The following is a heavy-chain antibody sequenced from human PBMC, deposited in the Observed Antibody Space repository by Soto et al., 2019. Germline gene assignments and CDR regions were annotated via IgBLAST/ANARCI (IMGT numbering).Heavy chain of an antibody. Sequence: SESLSLAXTVSGGSISSYYWSWIRQPPGKGLEWIGYIYYSGSTNYNPSLKSRVTISVDTSMNQFSLKLSSVTAADTAVYYCARSDYGGGFDYWGQGTLVTVSS. CDR2: IYYSGST. J-gene: IGHJ4*02. D-gene: IGHD4-17*01. CDR3: ARSDYGGGFDY. V-gene: IGHV4-59*01. CDR1: GGSISSYY.